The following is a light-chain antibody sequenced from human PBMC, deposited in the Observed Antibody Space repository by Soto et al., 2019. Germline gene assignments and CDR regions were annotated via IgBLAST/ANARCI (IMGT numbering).Light chain of an antibody. J-gene: IGKJ2*01. CDR2: HVS. CDR1: QSLSSTF. V-gene: IGKV3-20*01. Sequence: EIVLTQSPGTLSLSPGDRATLSCRASQSLSSTFLAWYQQKPGQAPRLLIYHVSSRATGIPDRFSGSGSGTDFTLTINKLEPEDFAVYYCQHYGGSSPRFTFGQGTKLEIK. CDR3: QHYGGSSPRFT.